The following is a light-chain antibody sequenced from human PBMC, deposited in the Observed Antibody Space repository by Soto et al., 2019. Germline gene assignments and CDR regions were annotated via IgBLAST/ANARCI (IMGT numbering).Light chain of an antibody. CDR3: CSNTGTTVFV. Sequence: QSVLTQPRSLSGSPGQSVTISCTGPTIGAHSFVSWYQDRPDKVPKLLIYDVSQRPSGIPDRFSGSRSANTASLTISGLQADDPAAYYCCSNTGTTVFVFGTGPKVTVL. V-gene: IGLV2-11*01. CDR2: DVS. J-gene: IGLJ1*01. CDR1: TIGAHSF.